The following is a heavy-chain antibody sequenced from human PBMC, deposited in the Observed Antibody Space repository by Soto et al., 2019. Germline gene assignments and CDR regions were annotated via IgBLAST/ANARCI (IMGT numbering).Heavy chain of an antibody. V-gene: IGHV3-23*01. CDR2: ITGRGDTT. CDR1: GFPFGYHA. D-gene: IGHD1-26*01. Sequence: GGSLRLSCAASGFPFGYHAMHWVRQSPGKGLEWVSAITGRGDTTYYADSVKGRFTVSRDNSKNTLFLQMMSLRAEDTAVYYCAKDLYVQPPSGWFDPWGQGTVVTVSS. J-gene: IGHJ5*02. CDR3: AKDLYVQPPSGWFDP.